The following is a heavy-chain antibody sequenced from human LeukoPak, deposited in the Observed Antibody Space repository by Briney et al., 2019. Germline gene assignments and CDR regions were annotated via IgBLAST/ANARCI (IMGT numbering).Heavy chain of an antibody. CDR2: IIPILGIA. Sequence: ASVKVSCKASGGIFSSYAISWVRQAPGQGLEWMGRIIPILGIANYAQKFQGRVTITADKSTSTAYMELSSLRSEDTAVYYCARSSSSGYYYFDYWGQGTLVTVSS. V-gene: IGHV1-69*04. CDR1: GGIFSSYA. CDR3: ARSSSSGYYYFDY. J-gene: IGHJ4*02. D-gene: IGHD3-22*01.